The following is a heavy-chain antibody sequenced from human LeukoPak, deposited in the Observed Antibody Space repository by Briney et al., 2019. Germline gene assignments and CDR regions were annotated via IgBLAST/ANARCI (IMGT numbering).Heavy chain of an antibody. CDR1: GGTFSSYA. V-gene: IGHV1-69*04. CDR3: AGGGRMIVDAFDI. D-gene: IGHD3-22*01. Sequence: EASVKVSCKASGGTFSSYAISWVRQAPGQGLEWMGRIIPILGIANYAQKFQGRVMITADKSTSTAYMELSSLRSEDTAVYYCAGGGRMIVDAFDIWGQGTMVTVSS. J-gene: IGHJ3*02. CDR2: IIPILGIA.